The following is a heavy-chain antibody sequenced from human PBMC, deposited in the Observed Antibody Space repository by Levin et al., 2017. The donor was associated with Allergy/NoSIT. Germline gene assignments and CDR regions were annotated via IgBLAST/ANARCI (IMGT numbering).Heavy chain of an antibody. Sequence: GESLKISCSASGFTFSSYAMHWVRQAPGKGLEYVSAISSNGGSTYYADSVKGRFTISRDNSKNTLYLQMSSLRAEDTAVYYCVKFNDIDDFDYWGQGTLVTVSS. V-gene: IGHV3-64D*06. J-gene: IGHJ4*02. CDR2: ISSNGGST. CDR3: VKFNDIDDFDY. CDR1: GFTFSSYA. D-gene: IGHD3-9*01.